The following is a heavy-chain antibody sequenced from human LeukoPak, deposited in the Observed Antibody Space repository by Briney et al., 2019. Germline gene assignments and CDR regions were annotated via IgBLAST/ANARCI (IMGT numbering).Heavy chain of an antibody. Sequence: GGSLRLSCVASGFTFTNAWMSWVRQAPGKGLEWVAVISYDGSERYEAGSVKGRFTISRDNSKNTLYLQMSSLRAEDTAVYYCARDRYYGSENYYYYYYMDVWGKGTTVTVSS. CDR1: GFTFTNAW. D-gene: IGHD3-10*01. CDR2: ISYDGSER. CDR3: ARDRYYGSENYYYYYYMDV. V-gene: IGHV3-30*03. J-gene: IGHJ6*03.